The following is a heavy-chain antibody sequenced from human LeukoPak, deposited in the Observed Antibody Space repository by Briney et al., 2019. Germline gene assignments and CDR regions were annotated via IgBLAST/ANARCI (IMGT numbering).Heavy chain of an antibody. CDR3: ARGRGGTYSSGWYYYYYGMDV. CDR2: IYYSGST. J-gene: IGHJ6*02. D-gene: IGHD6-19*01. CDR1: GGSISSYY. Sequence: PSETLSLTCTVSGGSISSYYWSWIRQPPGKGLEWIGYIYYSGSTNYNPSLKSRVTISVDTSKNQFSLKLSSVTAADTAVYYCARGRGGTYSSGWYYYYYGMDVWGQGTTVTVSS. V-gene: IGHV4-59*08.